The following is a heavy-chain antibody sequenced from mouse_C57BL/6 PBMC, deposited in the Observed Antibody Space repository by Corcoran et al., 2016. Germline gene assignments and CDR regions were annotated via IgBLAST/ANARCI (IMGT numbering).Heavy chain of an antibody. CDR1: GYTFTTYG. V-gene: IGHV9-3*01. CDR2: INTYSGVP. J-gene: IGHJ3*01. Sequence: QIQLVQSGPELKKPGETVKISCKASGYTFTTYGMSWVKQAPGKGLKWMGWINTYSGVPTYADDFKGRFAFSLEPSASTAYLQINNLKNEDTATYFCARKGAYYSIWFAYWGQGTLVTVSA. CDR3: ARKGAYYSIWFAY. D-gene: IGHD2-5*01.